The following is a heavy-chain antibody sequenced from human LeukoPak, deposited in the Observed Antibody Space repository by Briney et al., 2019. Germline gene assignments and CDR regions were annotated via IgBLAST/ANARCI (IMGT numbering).Heavy chain of an antibody. V-gene: IGHV3-7*01. J-gene: IGHJ4*02. CDR3: AREGGGYALDY. CDR1: GFTFSSYW. Sequence: PGGSLRLSCAASGFTFSSYWMSWVRQAPGKGLEWVASIKQDGSEEYYVDSVKGRFTISRDNAKNSLYLQMNRLRAEDTALYYCAREGGGYALDYWGQGTLVTVSS. CDR2: IKQDGSEE. D-gene: IGHD3-22*01.